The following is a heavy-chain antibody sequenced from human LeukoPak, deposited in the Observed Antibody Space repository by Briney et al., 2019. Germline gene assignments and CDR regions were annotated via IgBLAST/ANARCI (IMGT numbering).Heavy chain of an antibody. D-gene: IGHD5-12*01. V-gene: IGHV3-23*01. J-gene: IGHJ4*02. Sequence: GGSLRLSCAASGFTLRNYAMTWVRQAPGKGLEWLSSICGSGETTHYADSVKGRFTISRDNSKNTLYLQMNSLRAEDTAVYYCAKVGYSGYDWGYFDYWGQGTLVTVSS. CDR1: GFTLRNYA. CDR2: ICGSGETT. CDR3: AKVGYSGYDWGYFDY.